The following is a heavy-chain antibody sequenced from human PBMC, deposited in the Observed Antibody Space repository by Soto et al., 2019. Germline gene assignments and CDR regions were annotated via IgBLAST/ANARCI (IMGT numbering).Heavy chain of an antibody. J-gene: IGHJ4*02. Sequence: GGSLRLSCTASGFTFSSHAMTWVRQAPGKGLEWVSSLSGSGGSIYYADSVKGRFTISRDNSMNTLYLQMKSLRAEDTAVYYCAKVSSSWYAGFFDLWGQGTPVTVSS. CDR3: AKVSSSWYAGFFDL. V-gene: IGHV3-23*01. CDR2: LSGSGGSI. D-gene: IGHD6-13*01. CDR1: GFTFSSHA.